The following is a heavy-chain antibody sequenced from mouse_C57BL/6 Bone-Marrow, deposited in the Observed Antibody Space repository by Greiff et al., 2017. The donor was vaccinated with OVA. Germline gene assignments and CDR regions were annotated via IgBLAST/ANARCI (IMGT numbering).Heavy chain of an antibody. J-gene: IGHJ1*03. CDR3: ARFDYYASSYWYFDV. CDR2: IYPRSGNT. CDR1: GYTFTSYG. Sequence: QVQLQQSGAELARPGASVKLSCKASGYTFTSYGISWVKQRTGQGLEWIGEIYPRSGNTYYNEKFKGKATMTADKSSSTAYMELRSLTSTDSAVYFCARFDYYASSYWYFDVWGTGTTVTVSS. V-gene: IGHV1-81*01. D-gene: IGHD1-1*01.